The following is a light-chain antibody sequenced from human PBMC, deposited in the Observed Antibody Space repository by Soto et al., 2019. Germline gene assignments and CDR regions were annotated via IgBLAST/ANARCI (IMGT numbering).Light chain of an antibody. CDR2: EGS. J-gene: IGLJ2*01. V-gene: IGLV2-23*03. CDR1: SSDVGTYNL. CDR3: CSYAGGNTFVL. Sequence: QSALTQPASVSGSPGQSITISCTGTSSDVGTYNLVSWYQQHPGKAPKLMIYEGSKRPSGVSIRFSGSKSGNTASLTISGPQAEDEADYYCCSYAGGNTFVLFGGGTKLTVL.